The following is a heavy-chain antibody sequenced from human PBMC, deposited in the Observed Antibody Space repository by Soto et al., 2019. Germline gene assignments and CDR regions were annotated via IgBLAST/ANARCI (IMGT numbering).Heavy chain of an antibody. V-gene: IGHV3-74*01. J-gene: IGHJ5*02. Sequence: EVQLVESGGGLVQPGGSLRLSCAASGFTFSSYWMHWVRQAPGKGLVWVSRINSDGSSTSYADSVKGRFTISRDNAKNTLYLQMNRLRAEDTVVFYCARESCTNGVCYRGGGFDPWGQGTLVTVSS. CDR2: INSDGSST. D-gene: IGHD2-8*01. CDR1: GFTFSSYW. CDR3: ARESCTNGVCYRGGGFDP.